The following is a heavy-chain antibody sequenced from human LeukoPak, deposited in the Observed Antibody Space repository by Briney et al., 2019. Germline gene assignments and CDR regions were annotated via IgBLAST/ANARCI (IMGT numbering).Heavy chain of an antibody. Sequence: SETLSLTCTVSGDSLSIQHWRCIRRPAGEGLEWIGRIYNSGSNNYNPSLKSRVTMSQDTSQKHSSPKMSSLTARGTIVYYCARERAYSWYADYWGQGTLVSVSS. D-gene: IGHD6-13*01. CDR2: IYNSGSN. J-gene: IGHJ4*02. CDR3: ARERAYSWYADY. CDR1: GDSLSIQH. V-gene: IGHV4-4*07.